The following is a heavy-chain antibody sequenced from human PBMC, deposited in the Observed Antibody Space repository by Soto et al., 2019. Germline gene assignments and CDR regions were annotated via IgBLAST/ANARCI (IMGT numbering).Heavy chain of an antibody. CDR3: ARDGGSGTPFDY. J-gene: IGHJ4*02. CDR2: IDSDGRTT. V-gene: IGHV3-74*01. D-gene: IGHD3-16*01. CDR1: GFTFSSYW. Sequence: EVQLVKSGGGLVQPGGSLRLSCAASGFTFSSYWMHWVRQAPGKGLVWVSRIDSDGRTTRYAYSVKGRFTISRDNAKNMLYLQVNSLRAEDTAVYYCARDGGSGTPFDYWGQGALVTVSS.